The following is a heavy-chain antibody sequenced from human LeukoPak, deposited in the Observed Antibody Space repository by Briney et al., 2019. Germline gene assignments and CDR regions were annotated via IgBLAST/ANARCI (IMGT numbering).Heavy chain of an antibody. Sequence: SETLSLTCTVSGGSISTYYWNWIRQPPGKGLEWIGYIYYSGSTNYNPSLKSRVTISVDTSKNQFSLKLSSVTAADTAMYYCARDGSARYYFDYWGQGTLVTVST. CDR2: IYYSGST. CDR1: GGSISTYY. J-gene: IGHJ4*02. V-gene: IGHV4-59*01. CDR3: ARDGSARYYFDY.